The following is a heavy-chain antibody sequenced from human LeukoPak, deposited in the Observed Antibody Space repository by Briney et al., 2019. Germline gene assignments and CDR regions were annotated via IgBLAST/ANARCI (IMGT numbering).Heavy chain of an antibody. D-gene: IGHD1-26*01. CDR3: AKDRAALLVTTYNFDF. CDR1: GITFSDYA. J-gene: IGHJ4*02. V-gene: IGHV3-23*01. Sequence: GGSLRLSCAASGITFSDYAMNWVRQAPGKGLQWVSVISDSGTGTYYADSVRGRFTISRDNSKNTLYLQMNNLGAEDTAVYYCAKDRAALLVTTYNFDFWGQGTLVTVSS. CDR2: ISDSGTGT.